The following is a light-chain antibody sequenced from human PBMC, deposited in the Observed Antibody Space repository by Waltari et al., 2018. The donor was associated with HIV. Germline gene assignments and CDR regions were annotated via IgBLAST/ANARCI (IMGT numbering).Light chain of an antibody. Sequence: TQPPSASVSSGQTASLTSSGAKISDKFTCWYQKKPGQPPVLLVSHNSRRPSGVPERFSASKTANTATLTIRGAQPVDESEYFCQAWDANHVIFGGGTTLTVL. CDR1: KISDKF. V-gene: IGLV3-1*01. J-gene: IGLJ2*01. CDR3: QAWDANHVI. CDR2: HNS.